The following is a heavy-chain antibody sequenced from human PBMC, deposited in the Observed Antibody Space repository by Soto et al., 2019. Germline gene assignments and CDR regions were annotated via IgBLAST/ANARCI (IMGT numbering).Heavy chain of an antibody. V-gene: IGHV1-69*13. D-gene: IGHD3-22*01. CDR2: IIPIFGTA. J-gene: IGHJ4*02. CDR1: GGTFSSYA. CDR3: ARAHPYYYDSPRSWQAFDY. Sequence: ASVKVSCKASGGTFSSYAISWVRQAPGQGLEWMGGIIPIFGTANYAQKFQGRVTITADESTSTAYMELSSLRSEDTAVYYCARAHPYYYDSPRSWQAFDYWGQGTLVTVSS.